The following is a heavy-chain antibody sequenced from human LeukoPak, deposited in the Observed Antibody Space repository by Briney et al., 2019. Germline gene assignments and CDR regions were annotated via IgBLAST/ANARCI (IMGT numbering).Heavy chain of an antibody. CDR3: ARDPPTGGATTFDY. D-gene: IGHD1-26*01. J-gene: IGHJ4*02. CDR2: INPNSGGT. Sequence: GASVKVSCKASGYTFTGYYMHWVRQAPGQGLEWMGWINPNSGGTNYAQKFQGRVTMTRDTSISTAYMELSRLRSDDTAVYYCARDPPTGGATTFDYWGQGTLVTVSS. CDR1: GYTFTGYY. V-gene: IGHV1-2*02.